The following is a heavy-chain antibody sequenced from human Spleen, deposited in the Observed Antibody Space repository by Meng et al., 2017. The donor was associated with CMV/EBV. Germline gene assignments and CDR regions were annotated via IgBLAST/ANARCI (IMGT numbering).Heavy chain of an antibody. D-gene: IGHD3-22*01. CDR1: GGSFSGYY. J-gene: IGHJ4*02. Sequence: QGTLQQVGAGLFKPSGTLSLTCAVYGGSFSGYYWSWIRQPPGKGLEWIGEINHSGSTNYNPSLKSRVTISVDTSKNQFSLKLSSVTAADTAVYYCARARGVSGGYYYGLGYWGQGTLVTVSS. CDR3: ARARGVSGGYYYGLGY. CDR2: INHSGST. V-gene: IGHV4-34*01.